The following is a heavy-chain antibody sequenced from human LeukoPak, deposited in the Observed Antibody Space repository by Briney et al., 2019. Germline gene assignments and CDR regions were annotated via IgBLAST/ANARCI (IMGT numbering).Heavy chain of an antibody. Sequence: GGSLGLSCSASGFTFSSYWMHWVRQAPGKGLVWVSRINSDGSSTSYADSVKGRFTISRDNAKNTLYLQMNSLRAEDTAVYYCAREEYYYDCSGYYYYFDYWGQGTLVTVSS. D-gene: IGHD3-22*01. V-gene: IGHV3-74*01. CDR3: AREEYYYDCSGYYYYFDY. CDR2: INSDGSST. J-gene: IGHJ4*02. CDR1: GFTFSSYW.